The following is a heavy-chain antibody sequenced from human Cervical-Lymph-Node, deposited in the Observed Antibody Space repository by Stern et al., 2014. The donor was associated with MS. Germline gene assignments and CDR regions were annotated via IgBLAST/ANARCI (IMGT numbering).Heavy chain of an antibody. CDR3: VQLLLTGFDY. CDR1: GGTFSSYA. J-gene: IGHJ4*02. CDR2: IIPIFGTA. D-gene: IGHD2-15*01. V-gene: IGHV1-69*06. Sequence: VQLVESGAEVKKPGSSVKVSCKASGGTFSSYAISWVRQAPGQGLEWMGGIIPIFGTANYAQKFQGRVTMTRDTSTSTVYMELSSLRSEDTAVYYCVQLLLTGFDYWGQGTLVTVSS.